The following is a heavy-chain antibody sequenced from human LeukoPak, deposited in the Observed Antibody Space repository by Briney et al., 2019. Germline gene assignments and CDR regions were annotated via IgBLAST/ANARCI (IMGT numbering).Heavy chain of an antibody. CDR3: AKADATIGGAFDI. J-gene: IGHJ3*02. CDR1: GLTFRNYA. D-gene: IGHD3-3*01. V-gene: IGHV3-23*01. Sequence: AGGSLRLSCAASGLTFRNYAMSWVRQAPGKGLEWVSIMSGTGDSTYYAASMKGRFTISRDNPRNTVYLQMNSLGAEDTAVYFCAKADATIGGAFDIWGQGTMVTVSS. CDR2: MSGTGDST.